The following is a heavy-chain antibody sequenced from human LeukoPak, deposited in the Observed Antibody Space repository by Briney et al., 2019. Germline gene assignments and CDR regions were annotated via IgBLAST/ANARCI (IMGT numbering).Heavy chain of an antibody. CDR1: GFTFSSYA. Sequence: SGGSLRLSCAASGFTFSSYAMSWVRQAPGKGLEWVSAISGSGGSTYYADSVKGRFTISRDNSKSTLYLQMNSLRAEDTAVYYCAKDLGVLRPYYFDYWGQGTLVTVSS. CDR2: ISGSGGST. CDR3: AKDLGVLRPYYFDY. J-gene: IGHJ4*02. V-gene: IGHV3-23*01. D-gene: IGHD3-16*01.